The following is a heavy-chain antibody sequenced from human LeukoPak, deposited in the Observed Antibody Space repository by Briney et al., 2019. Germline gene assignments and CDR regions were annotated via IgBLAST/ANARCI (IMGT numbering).Heavy chain of an antibody. Sequence: PSETLSLTCTVSGGSISSYYWSWIRQPPGKGLEWIGNIYFTGSTNYNPSLKSRVTMSVDTSKNHFSLKLSSVTAADTAVYYCARRLARTYYFDYWGQGTLVTVSS. CDR3: ARRLARTYYFDY. V-gene: IGHV4-4*09. CDR2: IYFTGST. J-gene: IGHJ4*02. D-gene: IGHD3-9*01. CDR1: GGSISSYY.